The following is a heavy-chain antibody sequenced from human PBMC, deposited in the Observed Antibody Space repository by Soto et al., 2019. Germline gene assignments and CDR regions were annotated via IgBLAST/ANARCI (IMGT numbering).Heavy chain of an antibody. J-gene: IGHJ5*02. CDR1: GFTFGDSY. CDR3: VRGGGGGLFDP. Sequence: GGSLRLSCVGSGFTFGDSYMSWIRQAPGKGLEWLSYISPGSRYPAYADSVKGRFTISRDNAKSSLYLQMMSLTAEDTAIYYCVRGGGGGLFDPWGQGTMVTVSS. D-gene: IGHD2-15*01. V-gene: IGHV3-11*06. CDR2: ISPGSRYP.